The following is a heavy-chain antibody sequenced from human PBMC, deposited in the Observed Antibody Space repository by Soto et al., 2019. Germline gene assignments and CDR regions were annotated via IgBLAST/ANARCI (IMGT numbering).Heavy chain of an antibody. V-gene: IGHV4-39*07. Sequence: PSETLSLTCTVSGGSISSSSYYWGWIRQPPGKGLEWIGNIYYSGSTNYNPSLKSRVTISVETSKNQFSLKLISVTAADTAVYYCARVSIAAAGHQQENWFDPWGQGTLVTVSS. CDR1: GGSISSSSYY. D-gene: IGHD6-13*01. CDR3: ARVSIAAAGHQQENWFDP. J-gene: IGHJ5*02. CDR2: IYYSGST.